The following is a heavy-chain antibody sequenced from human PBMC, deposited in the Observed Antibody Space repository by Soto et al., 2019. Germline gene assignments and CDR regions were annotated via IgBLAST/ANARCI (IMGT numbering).Heavy chain of an antibody. CDR3: ATSLHDFWSGYIDA. D-gene: IGHD3-3*01. V-gene: IGHV3-30-3*01. Sequence: VQLVESGGGVVQPERSLRLSCAGSGFAFNSYAMHWVRQAPGKGLEWVSVSSYDGTKNHYADSVKGRFTISRDNSKKTMFLQMNNLTTEDTAVYYCATSLHDFWSGYIDAWGQGTLVSVSS. CDR2: SSYDGTKN. CDR1: GFAFNSYA. J-gene: IGHJ5*02.